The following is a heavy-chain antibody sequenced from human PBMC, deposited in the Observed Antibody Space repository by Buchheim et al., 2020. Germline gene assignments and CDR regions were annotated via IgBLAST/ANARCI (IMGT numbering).Heavy chain of an antibody. CDR1: GGSFSGYY. D-gene: IGHD5-12*01. V-gene: IGHV4-34*01. CDR2: INHSGST. J-gene: IGHJ4*02. Sequence: QVQLQQWGAGLLKPSETLSLTCAVYGGSFSGYYWSWIRQSPGKGLEWIGEINHSGSTNYNPSLKSRVTISVDTSKKQFSLKLTSVTAADTAVFFCARHGRLGYSGYDHFDYWGQG. CDR3: ARHGRLGYSGYDHFDY.